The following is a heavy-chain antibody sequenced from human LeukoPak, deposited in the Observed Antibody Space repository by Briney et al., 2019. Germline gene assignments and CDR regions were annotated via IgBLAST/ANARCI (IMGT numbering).Heavy chain of an antibody. CDR3: AFSNAFKV. D-gene: IGHD2-8*01. CDR1: GISFSGYY. Sequence: GGSLRLSCAASGISFSGYYMGWVRQAPGEGLEWVTSIRYDLSAKYNADSVKGRFTISRDNAKNTLYLEKNSLTAEDTAVYYSAFSNAFKVWGQGTLVPVSS. V-gene: IGHV3-7*01. CDR2: IRYDLSAK. J-gene: IGHJ1*01.